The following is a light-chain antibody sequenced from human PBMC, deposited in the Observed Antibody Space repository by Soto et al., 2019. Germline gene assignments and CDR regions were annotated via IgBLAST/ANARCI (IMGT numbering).Light chain of an antibody. CDR3: SSYRRGSTDG. CDR2: DVT. J-gene: IGLJ1*01. CDR1: SSDVGGYNY. V-gene: IGLV2-14*03. Sequence: QSALTQPASVSGSPGQSITVSCTGTSSDVGGYNYVSWYQQHPGKAPRLMIYDVTNRPSGVSDRFSGSKSGNTASLTISGLQAEDEADYYCSSYRRGSTDGCGTGTKVTVL.